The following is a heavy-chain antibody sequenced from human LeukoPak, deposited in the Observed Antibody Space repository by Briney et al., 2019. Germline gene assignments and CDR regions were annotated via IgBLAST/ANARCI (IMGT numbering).Heavy chain of an antibody. CDR1: GDSW. D-gene: IGHD3-10*01. CDR3: ARGDGVIMNY. CDR2: IKTDGRST. J-gene: IGHJ4*02. V-gene: IGHV3-74*01. Sequence: GGSLRLSCAGSGDSWMHWVRQVPGKGLVWVSRIKTDGRSTSYADSVKGRFTISNDNDENTLYLQMNSLRAEDTAMYYCARGDGVIMNYWGQGTLVTVSS.